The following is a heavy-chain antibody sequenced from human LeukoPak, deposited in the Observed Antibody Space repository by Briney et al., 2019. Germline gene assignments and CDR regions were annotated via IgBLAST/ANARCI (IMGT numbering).Heavy chain of an antibody. V-gene: IGHV3-7*01. J-gene: IGHJ6*03. CDR2: IKKDGSEK. CDR1: RFTFSSYW. D-gene: IGHD1-26*01. Sequence: GGSLRLSCAASRFTFSSYWMSWVRQAPGKGLEWVANIKKDGSEKYYVDSVKGRFTISRDNSKNTLYLQMNSLRAEDTAVYYCAKGRGWEASYYYYYMDVWGKGTTVTISS. CDR3: AKGRGWEASYYYYYMDV.